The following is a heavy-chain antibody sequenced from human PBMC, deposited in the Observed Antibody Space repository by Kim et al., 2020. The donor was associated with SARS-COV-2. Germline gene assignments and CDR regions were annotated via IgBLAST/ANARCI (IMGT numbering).Heavy chain of an antibody. D-gene: IGHD6-13*01. CDR2: IRSKANSYAT. J-gene: IGHJ3*02. CDR1: GFTFSDSA. V-gene: IGHV3-73*01. Sequence: GGSLRLSCAASGFTFSDSAMYWVRQASGKGLEWVGRIRSKANSYATAYDVSVKGRFIISRDDSKNTAYLRMNSLKTEDTAIYYCTRVPPYSNSWWDAFD. CDR3: TRVPPYSNSWWDAFD.